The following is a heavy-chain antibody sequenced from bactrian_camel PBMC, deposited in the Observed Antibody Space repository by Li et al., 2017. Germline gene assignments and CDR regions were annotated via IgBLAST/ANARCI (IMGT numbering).Heavy chain of an antibody. CDR1: GFTFSRCW. Sequence: HVQLVESGGGLVQPGGSLRLSCADSGFTFSRCWMYWVRQAPGKGLEWVASISPSSTPYYADSVKGRFTISRDNAEDTVSLQMSSLKSEDTALYYCTSAFGPWGQGTQVTVS. V-gene: IGHV3-2*01. J-gene: IGHJ6*01. CDR2: ISPSSTP. CDR3: TSAFGP.